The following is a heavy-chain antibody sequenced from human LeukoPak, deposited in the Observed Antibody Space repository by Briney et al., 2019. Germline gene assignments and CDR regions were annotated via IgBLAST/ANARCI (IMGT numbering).Heavy chain of an antibody. CDR2: IYSSGST. V-gene: IGHV4-30-4*01. CDR1: GGSISSGDYY. Sequence: PSQTLSLTCTVSGGSISSGDYYWSWIRQPPGKGLEWIGYIYSSGSTYYNPSLKSRFTISVDTSKNQFSLKLSSVTAADTAAYYCARVVSEGKYVRVGGYYYYGMDVWGKGTTVTVSS. J-gene: IGHJ6*04. CDR3: ARVVSEGKYVRVGGYYYYGMDV. D-gene: IGHD3-10*01.